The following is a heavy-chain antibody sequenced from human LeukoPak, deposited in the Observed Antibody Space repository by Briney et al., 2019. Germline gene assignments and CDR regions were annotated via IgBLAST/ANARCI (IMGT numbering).Heavy chain of an antibody. D-gene: IGHD6-19*01. CDR2: IYYSGST. Sequence: SSETLSLTCTVSGGSISSSSYYWGWIRQPPGKGLEWIGSIYYSGSTYYNPSLKSRVTISVDTSKNQFSLKLSSVTAADTAVYYCARHGRSSSVYWGQGTLVTVSS. CDR3: ARHGRSSSVY. CDR1: GGSISSSSYY. J-gene: IGHJ4*02. V-gene: IGHV4-39*01.